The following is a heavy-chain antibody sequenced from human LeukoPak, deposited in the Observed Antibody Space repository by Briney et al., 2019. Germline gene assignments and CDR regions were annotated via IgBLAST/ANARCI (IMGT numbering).Heavy chain of an antibody. J-gene: IGHJ4*02. CDR3: ARDLLGWELHYFDY. CDR2: ISGSSSYI. V-gene: IGHV3-21*01. CDR1: GFTFSTYN. D-gene: IGHD4-23*01. Sequence: PGGSLRLSCAASGFTFSTYNMNWVRQAPGKGLEWVSSISGSSSYIYYADSVKSRFSISRGNAKNSLYLQMNSLRAEDTAVYYCARDLLGWELHYFDYWGQGTLVTVSS.